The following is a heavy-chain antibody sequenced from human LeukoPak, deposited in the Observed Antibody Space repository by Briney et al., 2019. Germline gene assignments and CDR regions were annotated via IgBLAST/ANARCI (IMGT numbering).Heavy chain of an antibody. CDR1: GYTFSSHG. CDR3: VRWSGTYPLYYLDY. D-gene: IGHD1-26*01. J-gene: IGHJ4*02. V-gene: IGHV3-30*02. Sequence: LTGGPLRLSCATSGYTFSSHGLHWVRQAPGKGLECVASIRHDGGDKYYSESVKGRFTISKDNTKNRLFLYMNSLRPEDTAVYYCVRWSGTYPLYYLDYWGQGTLVTVSS. CDR2: IRHDGGDK.